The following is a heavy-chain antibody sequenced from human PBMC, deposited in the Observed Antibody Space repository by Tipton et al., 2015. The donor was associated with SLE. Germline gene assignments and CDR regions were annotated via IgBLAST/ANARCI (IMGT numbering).Heavy chain of an antibody. CDR1: GGTFSSYA. J-gene: IGHJ4*02. V-gene: IGHV3-30*02. CDR3: AKRIAAAGPFDY. CDR2: IRYDGSNK. D-gene: IGHD6-13*01. Sequence: QLVQSGAEVKKPGSSVKVSCKASGGTFSSYAISWVRQAPGKGLEWVAFIRYDGSNKYYADSVKGRFTISRDNSKNTLYLQMNSLRAEDTAVYYCAKRIAAAGPFDYWGQGTLVTVSS.